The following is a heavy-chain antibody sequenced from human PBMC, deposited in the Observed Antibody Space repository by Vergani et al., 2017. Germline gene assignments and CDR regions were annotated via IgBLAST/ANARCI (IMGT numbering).Heavy chain of an antibody. CDR2: IIPNLGIA. D-gene: IGHD1-26*01. CDR1: GGTFSSYA. V-gene: IGHV1-69*04. J-gene: IGHJ4*02. CDR3: ASQERERGDY. Sequence: QVQLVQSGAEVKKPGSSVKVSCKASGGTFSSYAISWVRPAPGQGLEWMGRIIPNLGIANYAQKFQGRVTITADKSTSTAYMELSRLRSEDTAVYYCASQERERGDYWGQGTLVTVSS.